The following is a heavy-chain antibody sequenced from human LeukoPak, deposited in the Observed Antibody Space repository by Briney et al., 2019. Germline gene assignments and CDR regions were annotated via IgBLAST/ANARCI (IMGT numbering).Heavy chain of an antibody. CDR2: IYTTGST. J-gene: IGHJ3*02. CDR1: GSSIGAYS. Sequence: SETLSLTCTVSGSSIGAYSWSWIRQPPGKGLEWIGYIYTTGSTHHNPSLKSRVTKSLDRSKNQFSLRLTYVTAADTAVFYCARHRAEMATITDDAFDMWGRGTMVTVSS. CDR3: ARHRAEMATITDDAFDM. D-gene: IGHD5-24*01. V-gene: IGHV4-4*09.